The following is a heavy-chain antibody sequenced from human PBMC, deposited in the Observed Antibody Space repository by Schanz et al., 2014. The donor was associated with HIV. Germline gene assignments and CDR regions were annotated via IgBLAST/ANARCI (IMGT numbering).Heavy chain of an antibody. D-gene: IGHD6-13*01. V-gene: IGHV1-69*01. CDR1: GGTFINYA. CDR3: ARDSPVAAGTLDY. J-gene: IGHJ4*02. Sequence: QVQLVQSGAEVKKPGSSVKVFCRASGGTFINYAFSWVLQAPGQGLEWMGGIIPLFGTSNYAQKFQGRATITADESTSTAYMELSSLRSEDTAVYYCARDSPVAAGTLDYWGQGTLVTVSS. CDR2: IIPLFGTS.